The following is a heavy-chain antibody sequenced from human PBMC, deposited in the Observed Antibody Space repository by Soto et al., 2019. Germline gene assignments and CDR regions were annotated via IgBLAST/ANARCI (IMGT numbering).Heavy chain of an antibody. J-gene: IGHJ4*02. Sequence: ASVKVSCKASGYTITTYGISWVRQAPGQGLEWMGWISAYNGNANYAQNFQGRVTMTTDTSTSTAYMELSSLRSEDTAVYYCAREGRYYYGSGSYYTHWGQGTLVTVSS. CDR3: AREGRYYYGSGSYYTH. D-gene: IGHD3-10*01. CDR1: GYTITTYG. CDR2: ISAYNGNA. V-gene: IGHV1-18*01.